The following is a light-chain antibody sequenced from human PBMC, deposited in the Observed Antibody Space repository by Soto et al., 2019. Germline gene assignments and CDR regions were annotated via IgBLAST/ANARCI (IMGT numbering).Light chain of an antibody. V-gene: IGLV2-14*01. J-gene: IGLJ1*01. CDR3: LSYTTSSTAYV. CDR1: SSDVGGYNY. Sequence: QSALTQPASVSGSPGQSITISCTGTSSDVGGYNYVSWFQQHPGKAPKLMISDVSNRPSGVSNRFSGSKSGNTASLTISGLQAEDEDDYYCLSYTTSSTAYVFGTGTKLTVL. CDR2: DVS.